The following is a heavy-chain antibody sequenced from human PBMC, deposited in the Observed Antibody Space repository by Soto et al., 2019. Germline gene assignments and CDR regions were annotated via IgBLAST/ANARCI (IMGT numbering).Heavy chain of an antibody. J-gene: IGHJ3*02. CDR2: VYSGGST. D-gene: IGHD2-21*02. CDR3: ARGSYCGGGCYGAAFDI. Sequence: EVQLVETGGGLIQPGGSLRLSCAASGLTVSSSYMSWVRQAPGKGLEWVSIVYSGGSTYYADSVKGRFTISRDSSKNTLYLQMNSLGAEDTAVYYCARGSYCGGGCYGAAFDIWGQGTMVTVSS. CDR1: GLTVSSSY. V-gene: IGHV3-53*02.